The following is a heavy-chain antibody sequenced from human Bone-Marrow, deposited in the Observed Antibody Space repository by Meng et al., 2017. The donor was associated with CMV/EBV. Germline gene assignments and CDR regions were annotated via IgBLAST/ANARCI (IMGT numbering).Heavy chain of an antibody. V-gene: IGHV3-53*01. CDR3: ASDSSGYYETEGFDI. Sequence: GESLMIPCESSGFTVSSNYMSWVRQAPGKGLEWVSVIYSGGSTYYADSVKGRFTISRDNSKNTLYLQINSLRAEDTAVYYCASDSSGYYETEGFDIWGQGTMVTVSS. CDR2: IYSGGST. J-gene: IGHJ3*02. CDR1: GFTVSSNY. D-gene: IGHD3-22*01.